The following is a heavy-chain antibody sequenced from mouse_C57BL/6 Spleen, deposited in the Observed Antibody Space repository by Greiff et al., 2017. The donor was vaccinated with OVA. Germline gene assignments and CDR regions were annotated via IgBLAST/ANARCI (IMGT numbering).Heavy chain of an antibody. CDR2: IYPSDSET. CDR1: GYTFTSYW. D-gene: IGHD2-3*01. V-gene: IGHV1-61*01. CDR3: ARGGYYNFDA. Sequence: QVQLQQPGAELVRPGSSVKLSCKASGYTFTSYWMDWVKQRPGQGLEWIGNIYPSDSETHYNQKFKDKATLTVDKSSSTAYMQLSSLTSEDSAVYYCARGGYYNFDAWGTGTTVTVSS. J-gene: IGHJ1*03.